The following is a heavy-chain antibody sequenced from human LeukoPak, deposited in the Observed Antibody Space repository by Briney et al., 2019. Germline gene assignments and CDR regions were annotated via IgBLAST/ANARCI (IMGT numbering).Heavy chain of an antibody. CDR3: ARDDILTGYPTPFDY. V-gene: IGHV3-48*03. Sequence: AGGSLRLSCAASGSTFSSYEMNWVRQAPGKVLEWVSYISPTGSTIYYADSVKGRFTISRDNAKNSLYLQMNSLRAEDTAVYYCARDDILTGYPTPFDYWGQGTLVTVSS. CDR1: GSTFSSYE. D-gene: IGHD3-9*01. CDR2: ISPTGSTI. J-gene: IGHJ4*02.